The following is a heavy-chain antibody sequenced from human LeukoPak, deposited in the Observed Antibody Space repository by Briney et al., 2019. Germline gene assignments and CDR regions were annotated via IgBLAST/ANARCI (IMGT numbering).Heavy chain of an antibody. CDR1: EFSVGSNY. J-gene: IGHJ4*02. CDR3: ARGGSGNWNAPFDY. D-gene: IGHD1-1*01. Sequence: GGSLRLSCAASEFSVGSNYMTWVRQAPGKGLEWVSLIYSGGSTYYADSVKGRLTISRDNSKNTLYLQMNSLRTEDTAVYYCARGGSGNWNAPFDYWGQGTLVTVSS. CDR2: IYSGGST. V-gene: IGHV3-66*01.